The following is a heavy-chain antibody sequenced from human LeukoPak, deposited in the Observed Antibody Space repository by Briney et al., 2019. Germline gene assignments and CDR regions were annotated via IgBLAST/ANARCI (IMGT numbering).Heavy chain of an antibody. CDR1: GFTFSSYG. V-gene: IGHV3-33*01. CDR3: ALSIAARPYYFDY. J-gene: IGHJ4*02. Sequence: PGRSLRLXCAASGFTFSSYGMHWVRQAPGKGLEWVAVIWYDGSNKYYADSVKGRFTISRDNSKNTLYLQMNSLRAEDTAVYYCALSIAARPYYFDYWGQGTLVTVSS. CDR2: IWYDGSNK. D-gene: IGHD6-6*01.